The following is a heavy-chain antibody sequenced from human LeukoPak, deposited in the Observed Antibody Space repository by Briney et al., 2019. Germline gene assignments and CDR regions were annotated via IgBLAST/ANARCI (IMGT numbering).Heavy chain of an antibody. D-gene: IGHD3-10*01. Sequence: PGGSLRLSCAASGFTFSSHTMNWVRQAPGKGLQWVSSIRGGGAPVYADSVKGRFTISRDDFKSTVFLQMDSLRPEDTAVYYCAKDSMLRGVSYYFDYWGQGTLVTVSS. V-gene: IGHV3-23*01. CDR3: AKDSMLRGVSYYFDY. J-gene: IGHJ4*02. CDR2: IRGGGAP. CDR1: GFTFSSHT.